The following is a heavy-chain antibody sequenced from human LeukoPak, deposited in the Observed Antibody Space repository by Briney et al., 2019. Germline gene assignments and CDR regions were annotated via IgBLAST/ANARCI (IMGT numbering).Heavy chain of an antibody. J-gene: IGHJ6*03. CDR2: IYTSGST. CDR1: GGSISSYY. CDR3: AKHYYYYYMDV. V-gene: IGHV4-4*09. Sequence: PSETLSLTCTVSGGSISSYYWSWIRQSPGKGLEWIGYIYTSGSTNYNPSLKSRVTISVDTSKNQFSLKLSSVTAADTAVYYCAKHYYYYYMDVWGKGTTVTVSS.